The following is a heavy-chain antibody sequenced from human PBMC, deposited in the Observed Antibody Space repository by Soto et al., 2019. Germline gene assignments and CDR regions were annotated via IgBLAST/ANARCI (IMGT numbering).Heavy chain of an antibody. J-gene: IGHJ6*02. Sequence: GASVKVSCKASGYSFTSYGISWVRQAPGQGLEWMGWISAYNGNTNYAQKLQGRATMTTHTSTSTAYMELRSLRSDDTAVYYCARDNYRDDYFGMDVWGQGTSVAVSS. D-gene: IGHD4-4*01. V-gene: IGHV1-18*04. CDR2: ISAYNGNT. CDR1: GYSFTSYG. CDR3: ARDNYRDDYFGMDV.